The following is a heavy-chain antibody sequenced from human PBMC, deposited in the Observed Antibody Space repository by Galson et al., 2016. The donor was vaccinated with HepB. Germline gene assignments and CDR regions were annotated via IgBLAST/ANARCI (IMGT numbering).Heavy chain of an antibody. Sequence: SLRLSCATSGFVLSDYHMDWVRQTPGTGLEWLGRSRNKARSYTTEYAASLKGRLTISRDESRNSLYLQMNSLKIEDTAVYYCARTSYLGIWDPFDSWGQGALVTGSS. CDR2: SRNKARSYTT. D-gene: IGHD2-21*01. V-gene: IGHV3-72*01. CDR1: GFVLSDYH. CDR3: ARTSYLGIWDPFDS. J-gene: IGHJ4*02.